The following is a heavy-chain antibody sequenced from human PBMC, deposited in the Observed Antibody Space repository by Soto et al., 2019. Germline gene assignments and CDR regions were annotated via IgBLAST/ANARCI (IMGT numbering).Heavy chain of an antibody. Sequence: SETLSLTCAVYGGSFSGYYWSWIRQPPGKGLEWIGEINHSGSTNYNPSLKSRVTISVDTSKNQFSLKLSSVTAADTAVYYCARTGPMVRGVPNYYYYYYGMDVWGQGTTVTVSS. V-gene: IGHV4-34*01. J-gene: IGHJ6*02. CDR2: INHSGST. CDR1: GGSFSGYY. CDR3: ARTGPMVRGVPNYYYYYYGMDV. D-gene: IGHD3-10*01.